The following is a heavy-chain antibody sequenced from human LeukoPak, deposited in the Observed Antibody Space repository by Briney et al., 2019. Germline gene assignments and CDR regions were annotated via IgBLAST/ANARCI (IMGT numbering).Heavy chain of an antibody. CDR2: IYYSGST. CDR3: ARAEEYYDFWSGYYTD. V-gene: IGHV4-59*01. J-gene: IGHJ4*02. Sequence: PSETLSLTCTVSGGSISSYYWSWIRQPPGKGLEWIGYIYYSGSTNYNPSLKSRVTISVDTSKNQFSLKLSSVTAADTAVYYCARAEEYYDFWSGYYTDWGQGTLVTVSS. D-gene: IGHD3-3*01. CDR1: GGSISSYY.